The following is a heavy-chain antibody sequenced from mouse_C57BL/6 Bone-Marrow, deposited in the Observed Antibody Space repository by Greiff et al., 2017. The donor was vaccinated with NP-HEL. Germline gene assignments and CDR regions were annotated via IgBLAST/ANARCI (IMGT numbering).Heavy chain of an antibody. Sequence: EVKLEESGGGLVQPGGSMKLSCVASGFTFSNYWMNWVRQSPEKGLEWVAQIRLKSDNYATHYAESVKGRFTISRDDSKSSIYLQMNNLRAEDTGIYYCTDYYGSSKDVDVWGTGTTVTVSS. CDR1: GFTFSNYW. CDR3: TDYYGSSKDVDV. J-gene: IGHJ1*03. CDR2: IRLKSDNYAT. D-gene: IGHD1-1*01. V-gene: IGHV6-3*01.